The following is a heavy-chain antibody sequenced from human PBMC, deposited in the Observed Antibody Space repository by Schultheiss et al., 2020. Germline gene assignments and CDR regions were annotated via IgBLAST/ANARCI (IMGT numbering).Heavy chain of an antibody. J-gene: IGHJ4*02. CDR1: GYTFTSYG. CDR2: ISAYNGNT. CDR3: AGPNDNGYYYDSSGLAY. V-gene: IGHV1-18*01. Sequence: ASVKVSCKASGYTFTSYGISWVRQAPGQGLEWMGWISAYNGNTNYAQKLQGRVTMTTDTSTSTAYMELRSLRSEDTAVYYCAGPNDNGYYYDSSGLAYWGQGTLVTVSS. D-gene: IGHD3-22*01.